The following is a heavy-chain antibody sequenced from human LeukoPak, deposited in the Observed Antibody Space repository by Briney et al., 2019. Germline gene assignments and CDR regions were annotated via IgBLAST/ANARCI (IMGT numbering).Heavy chain of an antibody. J-gene: IGHJ4*02. Sequence: SETLSLTCTVSGGSISSYYWSWIRQPAGKGLERIGRIYTSGSTNYNPSLKSRVTMSVDTSKNQFSLKLSSVTAADTAVYYCARTSSSWYSYYFDYWGQGTLVTVSS. CDR1: GGSISSYY. V-gene: IGHV4-4*07. CDR3: ARTSSSWYSYYFDY. D-gene: IGHD6-13*01. CDR2: IYTSGST.